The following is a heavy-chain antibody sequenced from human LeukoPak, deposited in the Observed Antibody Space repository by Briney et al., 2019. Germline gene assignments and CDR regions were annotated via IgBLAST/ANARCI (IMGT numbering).Heavy chain of an antibody. CDR2: ISYDGSNK. CDR1: GFTFSSYG. V-gene: IGHV3-30*18. CDR3: AKEGGDDYGDYGDLWYYY. Sequence: GGSLRLSCAASGFTFSSYGMHWVRQAPGKGLEGVAVISYDGSNKYYADSVKGRFTISRDNSKNTLYLQMNSLRAEDTAVYYCAKEGGDDYGDYGDLWYYYWGQGTLVTVSS. D-gene: IGHD4-17*01. J-gene: IGHJ4*02.